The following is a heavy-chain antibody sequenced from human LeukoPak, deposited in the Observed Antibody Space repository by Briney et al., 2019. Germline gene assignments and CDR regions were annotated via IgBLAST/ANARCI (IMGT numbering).Heavy chain of an antibody. Sequence: GGSLRLSCAASGFTFSSYSMNWVRQAPGKGLEWVSSSSSSSSYIYYADSVKGRFTISRDNAKNSLYLQMNSLRAEDTAVYYCARDTPVRILRGVVDYWGQGTLVTVSS. CDR2: SSSSSSYI. V-gene: IGHV3-21*01. CDR3: ARDTPVRILRGVVDY. CDR1: GFTFSSYS. J-gene: IGHJ4*02. D-gene: IGHD3-10*01.